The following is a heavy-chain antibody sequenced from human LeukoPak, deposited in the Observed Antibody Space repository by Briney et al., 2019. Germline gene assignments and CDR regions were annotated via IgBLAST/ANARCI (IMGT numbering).Heavy chain of an antibody. V-gene: IGHV3-7*01. CDR3: ARAYSGSYRYYFDY. J-gene: IGHJ4*02. Sequence: ETLSLTCAVYGGSFSGYSWTWIRQPPGKGLEWVANIKQDGSEKYYVDSVKGRFTISRDNAKNSLYLQMNSLRAEDTAVYYCARAYSGSYRYYFDYWGQGTLVTVSS. CDR1: GGSFSGYS. D-gene: IGHD1-26*01. CDR2: IKQDGSEK.